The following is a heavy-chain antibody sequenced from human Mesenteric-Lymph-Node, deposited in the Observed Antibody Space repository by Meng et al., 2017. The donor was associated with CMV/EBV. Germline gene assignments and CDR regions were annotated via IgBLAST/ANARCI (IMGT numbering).Heavy chain of an antibody. D-gene: IGHD1-26*01. CDR1: GFTFTSSA. Sequence: SVKVSCKASGFTFTSSAVQWVRQARGQRLEWIGWIVVGSGNTNYAQKFQERVTITRDMSTSTACMELSSLRSEDTAVYYCAAGSHIRSYGMDVWGQGTTVTVSS. CDR3: AAGSHIRSYGMDV. J-gene: IGHJ6*02. CDR2: IVVGSGNT. V-gene: IGHV1-58*01.